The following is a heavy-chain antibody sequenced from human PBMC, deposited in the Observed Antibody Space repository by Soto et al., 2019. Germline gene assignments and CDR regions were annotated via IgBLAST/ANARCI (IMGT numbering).Heavy chain of an antibody. CDR1: GFSLSTSGVG. CDR3: VHANDFLSGTNWFDP. Sequence: QITLKESGPTLVKPTQTLTLTCSFSGFSLSTSGVGVGWIRQPPGKALEWLALIYWDDDKRYSPSLKSRLTITKATSKNQVVLTMTNMDPVDTATYYCVHANDFLSGTNWFDPWGQGTLVTVSS. V-gene: IGHV2-5*02. CDR2: IYWDDDK. J-gene: IGHJ5*02. D-gene: IGHD3-3*01.